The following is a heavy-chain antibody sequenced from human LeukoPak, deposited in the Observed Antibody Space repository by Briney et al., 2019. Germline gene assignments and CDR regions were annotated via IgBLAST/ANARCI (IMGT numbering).Heavy chain of an antibody. Sequence: ASVKVSCKASGYTFNTYAMNWVRQAPGQGPEWMGWINTNTGNPTYAQGFTGRFVFSLDISVSTAYLQFSSLKAEDTAVYYCATSPGIAAPSGYYFDHWGQGTLVTVSS. J-gene: IGHJ4*02. CDR3: ATSPGIAAPSGYYFDH. CDR1: GYTFNTYA. V-gene: IGHV7-4-1*02. D-gene: IGHD6-13*01. CDR2: INTNTGNP.